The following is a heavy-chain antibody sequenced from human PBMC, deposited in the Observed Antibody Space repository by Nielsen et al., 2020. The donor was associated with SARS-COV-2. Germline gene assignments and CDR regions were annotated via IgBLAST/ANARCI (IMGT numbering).Heavy chain of an antibody. V-gene: IGHV5-51*01. CDR3: ARLYYGSGSYGLLAYYYGMDV. CDR1: GYSFTSYW. J-gene: IGHJ6*02. CDR2: IYPGDSDT. Sequence: GESLKISCKGSGYSFTSYWIGWVRQMPGKGLEWMGIIYPGDSDTRYSPSFQGQATISADKSISTAYLQWSSLKASDTAMYYCARLYYGSGSYGLLAYYYGMDVWGQGTTVTVSS. D-gene: IGHD3-10*01.